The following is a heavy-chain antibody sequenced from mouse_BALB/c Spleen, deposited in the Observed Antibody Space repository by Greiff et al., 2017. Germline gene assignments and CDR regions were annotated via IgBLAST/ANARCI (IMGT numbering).Heavy chain of an antibody. Sequence: EVKLVESGGGLVQPGGSRKLSCAASGFTFSSFGMHWVRQAPEKGLEWVAYISSGSSTIYYADTVKGRFTISRDNPKNTLFLQMTSLRSEDTAMYYCARKDGNHPYWYFDVWGAGTTVTVSS. D-gene: IGHD2-1*01. V-gene: IGHV5-17*02. J-gene: IGHJ1*01. CDR2: ISSGSSTI. CDR3: ARKDGNHPYWYFDV. CDR1: GFTFSSFG.